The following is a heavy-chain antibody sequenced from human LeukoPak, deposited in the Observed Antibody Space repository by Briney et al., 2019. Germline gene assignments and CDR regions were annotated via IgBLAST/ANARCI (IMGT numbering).Heavy chain of an antibody. CDR3: ARVFWFGEFHNPEFDY. CDR2: IRYDGSTQ. J-gene: IGHJ4*02. CDR1: GFTFSNYG. V-gene: IGHV3-30*02. Sequence: GGSLRLSCAASGFTFSNYGMHWVRRPPGKGLEWVAFIRYDGSTQYYADSVKGRFTISRDTSRNTLCLQLNGLRADDTAVYYCARVFWFGEFHNPEFDYWGQGALVTVAS. D-gene: IGHD3-10*01.